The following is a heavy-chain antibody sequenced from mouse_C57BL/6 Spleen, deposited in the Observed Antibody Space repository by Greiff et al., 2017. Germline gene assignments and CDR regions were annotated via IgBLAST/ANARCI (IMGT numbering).Heavy chain of an antibody. CDR2: IHPNSGST. CDR3: ARDSTTVVAPYYFDD. J-gene: IGHJ2*01. D-gene: IGHD1-1*01. Sequence: VQLQQPGAELVKPGASVKLSCKASGYTFTSYWMHWVKQRPGQGLEWIGMIHPNSGSTNYNEKFKSKATLTVDKSSSTAYMQLSSLTSEDSAVYYCARDSTTVVAPYYFDDWGQGTTLTVSS. V-gene: IGHV1-64*01. CDR1: GYTFTSYW.